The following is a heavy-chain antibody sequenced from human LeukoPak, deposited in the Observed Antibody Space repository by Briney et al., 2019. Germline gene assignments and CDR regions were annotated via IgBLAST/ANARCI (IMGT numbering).Heavy chain of an antibody. V-gene: IGHV1-8*02. CDR2: MNPNSGNT. D-gene: IGHD2-15*01. CDR3: ARGPPRRYCSGGSCYQAIY. J-gene: IGHJ4*02. Sequence: ASVKVSCKASGYTFTSYGINWVRQATGQGLEWMGWMNPNSGNTGYAQKFQGRVTMTRNTSISTAYMELSSLRSEDTAVYYCARGPPRRYCSGGSCYQAIYWGQGTLVTVSS. CDR1: GYTFTSYG.